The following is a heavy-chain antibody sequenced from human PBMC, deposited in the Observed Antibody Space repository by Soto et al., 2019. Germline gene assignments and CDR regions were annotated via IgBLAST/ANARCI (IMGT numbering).Heavy chain of an antibody. J-gene: IGHJ6*02. CDR1: GGTFSSYA. Sequence: QVQLVQSGAEVKKPGSSVKVSCKASGGTFSSYAISWVRQAPGQGLEWMGGIIPIFGTANYGPKLQGRVTMTAAESTSTAYMELSSLRSEDTAVYYCARHVPAAGYYSGMDVWGQGTTVTVSS. D-gene: IGHD2-2*01. CDR3: ARHVPAAGYYSGMDV. CDR2: IIPIFGTA. V-gene: IGHV1-69*12.